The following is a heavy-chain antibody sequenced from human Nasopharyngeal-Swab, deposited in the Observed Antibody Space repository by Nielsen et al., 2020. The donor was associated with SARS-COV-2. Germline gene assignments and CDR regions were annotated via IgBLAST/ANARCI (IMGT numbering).Heavy chain of an antibody. J-gene: IGHJ6*02. CDR2: ISGSGGST. CDR3: AKAPAAYYDILIGYYYYGMDV. CDR1: GFTFSSYA. D-gene: IGHD3-9*01. Sequence: GGSLRLSCAASGFTFSSYAMSWVRQAPGKGLEWVSAISGSGGSTYHADSVKGRFTISRDNSKNTLYLQMNSLRAEDTAVYYCAKAPAAYYDILIGYYYYGMDVWGQGTTVTVSS. V-gene: IGHV3-23*01.